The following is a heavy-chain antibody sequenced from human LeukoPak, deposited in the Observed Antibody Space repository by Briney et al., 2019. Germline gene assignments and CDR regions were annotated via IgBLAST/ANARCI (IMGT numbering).Heavy chain of an antibody. CDR3: ARGSHTLLWFGESPYPYFDY. CDR1: GGSISSNKW. D-gene: IGHD3-10*01. CDR2: IYHSGIT. Sequence: SSGTLSLTCAVSGGSISSNKWWSWVRQPPGKGLEWIGEIYHSGITNYNPSLKSRVTILMDTSKNQLSLKLNSVTAADTAVYYCARGSHTLLWFGESPYPYFDYWGQGTLVTVSS. J-gene: IGHJ4*02. V-gene: IGHV4-4*02.